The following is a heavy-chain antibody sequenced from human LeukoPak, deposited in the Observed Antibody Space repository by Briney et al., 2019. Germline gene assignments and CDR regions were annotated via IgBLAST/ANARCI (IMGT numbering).Heavy chain of an antibody. CDR2: INSDGSST. CDR3: ATSPVISRD. Sequence: GGSLRLSCAASGFTFSSYWMHWVRQAPGKGLVWVSHINSDGSSTGYADSVKGRFTISRDNAKNTLYLQMNALRVEDTAVYYCATSPVISRDWGQGTLVTVSS. CDR1: GFTFSSYW. V-gene: IGHV3-74*01. J-gene: IGHJ4*02. D-gene: IGHD2-21*01.